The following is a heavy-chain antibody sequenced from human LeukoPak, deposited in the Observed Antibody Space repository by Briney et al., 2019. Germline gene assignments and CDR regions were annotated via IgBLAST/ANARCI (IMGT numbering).Heavy chain of an antibody. J-gene: IGHJ3*02. CDR1: GFTFSNYW. V-gene: IGHV3-74*01. CDR2: INSDGSST. Sequence: PGGSLRLSCAASGFTFSNYWMHWVRQAPGKGLGWVSLINSDGSSTIYADSVKSRFTISRDNAKNTLYLQMNSLRAEDTAVYYCARGLTIFGVVNDAFDIWGQGTMVTVSS. CDR3: ARGLTIFGVVNDAFDI. D-gene: IGHD3-3*01.